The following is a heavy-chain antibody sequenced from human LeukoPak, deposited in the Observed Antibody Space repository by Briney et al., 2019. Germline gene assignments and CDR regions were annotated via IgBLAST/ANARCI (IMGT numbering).Heavy chain of an antibody. J-gene: IGHJ4*02. CDR1: GFIFSTYA. V-gene: IGHV3-23*01. Sequence: GGSLRLSCATSGFIFSTYALSWVRQAPGKGLEWASSISGSGGSTYHADSVKGRFTISRDSSKNTLYLQMNSLRAEDTAIYYCARVIRAAPGKGYFDYWGQGTLVAVSS. CDR2: ISGSGGST. CDR3: ARVIRAAPGKGYFDY. D-gene: IGHD6-13*01.